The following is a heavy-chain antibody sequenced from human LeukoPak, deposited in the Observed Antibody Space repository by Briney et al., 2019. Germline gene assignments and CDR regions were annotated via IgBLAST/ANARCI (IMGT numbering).Heavy chain of an antibody. V-gene: IGHV5-51*01. Sequence: GESLKISCKGSGYSFTNYWIGWVRQMPGKGLEWMGIIYPGDSDTRYSPSFQGQVTISADKSISTAYLQWSSLKASDTAMYYCARQAPDYDFWSGSGAFDIWGQGTMVTVSS. CDR2: IYPGDSDT. CDR1: GYSFTNYW. J-gene: IGHJ3*02. D-gene: IGHD3-3*01. CDR3: ARQAPDYDFWSGSGAFDI.